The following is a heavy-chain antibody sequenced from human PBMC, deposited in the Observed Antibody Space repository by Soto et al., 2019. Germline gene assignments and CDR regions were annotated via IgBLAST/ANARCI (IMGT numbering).Heavy chain of an antibody. CDR3: ARQDAPSYSSGWYGNFDY. D-gene: IGHD6-19*01. CDR2: IYYSGST. CDR1: GGSISSYY. V-gene: IGHV4-59*08. Sequence: SETLSLTCTISGGSISSYYWSWIRQPPGKGLEWIGYIYYSGSTNYNPSLKSRVTISVDTSKNQFSLKLSSVTAADTAVYYCARQDAPSYSSGWYGNFDYWGQGTLVTVSS. J-gene: IGHJ4*02.